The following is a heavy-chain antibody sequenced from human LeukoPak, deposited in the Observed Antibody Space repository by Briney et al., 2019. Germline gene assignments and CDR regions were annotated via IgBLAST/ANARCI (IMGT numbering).Heavy chain of an antibody. D-gene: IGHD5-24*01. J-gene: IGHJ5*02. CDR2: ISSSSSYI. Sequence: GGSLRLSCAASGFTFSSYSMNWVRQAPGKGLEWVSSISSSSSYIYYADSVKGRFTISRDNAKNSLYLQMNSLRAEDTAVYYCARDREMATIGWFDPWGQGTLVTVSS. V-gene: IGHV3-21*01. CDR3: ARDREMATIGWFDP. CDR1: GFTFSSYS.